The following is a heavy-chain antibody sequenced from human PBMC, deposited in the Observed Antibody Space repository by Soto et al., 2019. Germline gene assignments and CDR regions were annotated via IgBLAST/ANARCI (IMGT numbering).Heavy chain of an antibody. J-gene: IGHJ4*02. CDR2: ISAYYGNT. CDR1: GYTFNTFG. D-gene: IGHD3-9*01. V-gene: IGHV1-18*01. Sequence: ASVKVSCKASGYTFNTFGVTWVRQAPGEGLDWMGCISAYYGNTNYAQKLQGRVTMTTDTSTSTAYMELRSLRSDDTAVYYCARVDILTGYYLRPYYFDYWGQGTLVTVSS. CDR3: ARVDILTGYYLRPYYFDY.